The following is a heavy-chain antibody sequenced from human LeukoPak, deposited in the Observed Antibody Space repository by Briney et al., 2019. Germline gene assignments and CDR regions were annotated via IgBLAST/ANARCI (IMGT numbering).Heavy chain of an antibody. Sequence: GASVKVSCKASGYTFTSYGISWVRQAPGQGLEWMGWISAYNGNTNYAQKLQGRVTMTTDTPTSTAYMELRSLRSVDTAVYYCARGGTQYYYDSSGYFDYWGQGTLVTVSS. CDR3: ARGGTQYYYDSSGYFDY. D-gene: IGHD3-22*01. CDR2: ISAYNGNT. V-gene: IGHV1-18*01. J-gene: IGHJ4*02. CDR1: GYTFTSYG.